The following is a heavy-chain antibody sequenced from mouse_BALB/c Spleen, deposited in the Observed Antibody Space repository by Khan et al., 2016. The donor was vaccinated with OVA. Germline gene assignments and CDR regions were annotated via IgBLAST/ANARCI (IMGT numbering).Heavy chain of an antibody. D-gene: IGHD2-3*01. CDR2: IYPSDSYI. CDR3: TMEGDDGSTFTY. V-gene: IGHV1-69*02. J-gene: IGHJ3*01. CDR1: GYTFTNSW. Sequence: QVQLKQSGTELVRPGASVKLSCKASGYTFTNSWINWVKQRPGQGLEWIGNIYPSDSYINYNQKFRDKATLTVDKSSTTAYMHLSSPTSEDSAVYYCTMEGDDGSTFTYWGQGTLVTVSA.